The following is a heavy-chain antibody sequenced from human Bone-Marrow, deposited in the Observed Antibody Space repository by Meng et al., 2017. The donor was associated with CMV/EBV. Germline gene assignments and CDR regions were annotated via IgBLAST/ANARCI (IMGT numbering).Heavy chain of an antibody. CDR3: ARARKTRGIAAAAAVFDY. Sequence: ASVKVSCKASGYTFSPYYLHWVRQAPGQGLEWMGWISAYNGNTNYAQKLQGRVTMTTDTSTSTAYMELRSLRSDDTAVYYCARARKTRGIAAAAAVFDYWGQGTLVTVSS. D-gene: IGHD6-13*01. J-gene: IGHJ4*02. CDR1: GYTFSPYY. CDR2: ISAYNGNT. V-gene: IGHV1-18*04.